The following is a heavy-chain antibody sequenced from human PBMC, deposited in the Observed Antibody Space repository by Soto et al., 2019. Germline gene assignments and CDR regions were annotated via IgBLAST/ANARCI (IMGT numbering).Heavy chain of an antibody. D-gene: IGHD2-15*01. CDR3: ARDWDCSGGSCYPIAYYYYGMDV. Sequence: GSLRLSCAASGFTFSSYWMSWVRQAPGKGLEWVANIKQDGSEKYYVDSVKGRFTISRDNAKNSLYLQMNSLRAEDTAVYYCARDWDCSGGSCYPIAYYYYGMDVWGQGTTVTVSS. V-gene: IGHV3-7*01. J-gene: IGHJ6*02. CDR1: GFTFSSYW. CDR2: IKQDGSEK.